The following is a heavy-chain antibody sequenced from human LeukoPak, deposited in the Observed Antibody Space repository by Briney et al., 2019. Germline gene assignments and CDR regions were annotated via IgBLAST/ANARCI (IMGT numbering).Heavy chain of an antibody. V-gene: IGHV1-18*01. CDR2: ISAYSGNT. Sequence: GASVKVSCKASGYTFTSYGISWVRQAPGQGLEWMGWISAYSGNTNYAQKLQGRVTMTTDTSTSTAYMELRSLRSDDTAVYYCARVGERYYYDSSGYDYWGQGTLVTVSS. CDR1: GYTFTSYG. CDR3: ARVGERYYYDSSGYDY. J-gene: IGHJ4*02. D-gene: IGHD3-22*01.